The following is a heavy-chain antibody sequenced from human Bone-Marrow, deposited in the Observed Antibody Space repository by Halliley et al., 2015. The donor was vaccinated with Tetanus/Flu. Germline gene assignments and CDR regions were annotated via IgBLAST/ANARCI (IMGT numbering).Heavy chain of an antibody. J-gene: IGHJ6*02. Sequence: EWMGMIYPGAPDTRYSPSFQGQVTISIDKSISTAYLQWRSLQASDTGIYFCARQIGNYAMDVWGQGTTVTVSS. V-gene: IGHV5-51*01. D-gene: IGHD3-16*01. CDR3: ARQIGNYAMDV. CDR2: IYPGAPDT.